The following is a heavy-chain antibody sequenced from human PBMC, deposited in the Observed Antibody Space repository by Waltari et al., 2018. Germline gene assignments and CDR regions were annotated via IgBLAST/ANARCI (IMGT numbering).Heavy chain of an antibody. CDR3: ATGESGSYVRAFDI. Sequence: QVQLVQSGAAVKKPGASVKVSCKVSGYTLTELSLHWVRPSPGKGLEWLGGVVPEDGETIYAEKVQGSATMTEDTTTETAYTEQGSLMSEDTVVDYGATGESGSYVRAFDIWGQGKMGTVSS. J-gene: IGHJ3*02. V-gene: IGHV1-24*01. D-gene: IGHD1-26*01. CDR2: VVPEDGET. CDR1: GYTLTELS.